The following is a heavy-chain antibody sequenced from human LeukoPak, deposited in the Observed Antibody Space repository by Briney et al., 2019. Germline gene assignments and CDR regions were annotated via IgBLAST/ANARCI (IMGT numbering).Heavy chain of an antibody. J-gene: IGHJ5*02. D-gene: IGHD1-1*01. V-gene: IGHV3-21*01. CDR2: ISSSSTYI. CDR1: GFTFSRYN. Sequence: GGSLRLPCAASGFTFSRYNMNWIRQAPGKGLEWVSSISSSSTYIYYADSVKGRFTISRDNAKNSLYLQMNSLRAEDTAVYYCARDQSLDDPWGQGTLVTVSS. CDR3: ARDQSLDDP.